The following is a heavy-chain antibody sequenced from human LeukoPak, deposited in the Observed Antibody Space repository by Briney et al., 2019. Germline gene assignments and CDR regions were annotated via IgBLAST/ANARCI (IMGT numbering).Heavy chain of an antibody. D-gene: IGHD2-21*02. CDR2: IYYSGST. J-gene: IGHJ3*02. CDR3: ARGMRTAGDAFDI. V-gene: IGHV4-59*01. CDR1: GGSLSGYY. Sequence: KPSETLSLTCAVSGGSLSGYYWTWIRQPPGKGLEWIGYIYYSGSTNYNPSLKSRVTISVDTSKNQFSLKLSSVTAADTAVYYCARGMRTAGDAFDIWGQGTMVTVSS.